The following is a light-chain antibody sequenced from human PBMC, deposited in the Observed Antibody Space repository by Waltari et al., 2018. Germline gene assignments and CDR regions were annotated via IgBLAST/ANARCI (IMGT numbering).Light chain of an antibody. J-gene: IGLJ2*01. CDR2: DVS. V-gene: IGLV2-14*03. CDR1: SSDVGAYNY. CDR3: SSYTTSNTFVL. Sequence: QSALTQPASVSGSPGQSITISCIGTSSDVGAYNYVSWYQQYPGQAPKLMIFDVSKRPSGVSNRFSASKSANTASLTISGLQAEDEADYYCSSYTTSNTFVLFGGGTKLTVL.